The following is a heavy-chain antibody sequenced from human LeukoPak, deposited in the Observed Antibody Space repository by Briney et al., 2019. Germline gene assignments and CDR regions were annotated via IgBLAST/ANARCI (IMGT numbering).Heavy chain of an antibody. CDR3: ARGPPRGVVVVLREPNAFDI. CDR2: ISSSSSYI. CDR1: GFTFSSYS. Sequence: GGSLRLSCAASGFTFSSYSMNWVRQAPGKGLEWVSSISSSSSYIYYADSVKGRFTISRDNAKNSLYLQMNSLRAEDTAVYYCARGPPRGVVVVLREPNAFDIWGQGTMVTVSS. J-gene: IGHJ3*02. D-gene: IGHD3-22*01. V-gene: IGHV3-21*01.